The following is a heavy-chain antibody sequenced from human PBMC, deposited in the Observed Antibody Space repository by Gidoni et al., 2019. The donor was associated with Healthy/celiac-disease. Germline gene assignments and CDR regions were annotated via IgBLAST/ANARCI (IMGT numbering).Heavy chain of an antibody. D-gene: IGHD3-3*01. Sequence: QVQLVESGGGVVQPGRSLRLSCAASGFTFSSYGMHGVRQAPGKGLEWVAVISYDGSNKYYADSVKGRFTIPRYNSKNTLYLQMNSLRAEDTAVYYCAKEGYDFWSGRRPHYFDYWGQGTLVTVSS. CDR2: ISYDGSNK. J-gene: IGHJ4*02. V-gene: IGHV3-30*18. CDR3: AKEGYDFWSGRRPHYFDY. CDR1: GFTFSSYG.